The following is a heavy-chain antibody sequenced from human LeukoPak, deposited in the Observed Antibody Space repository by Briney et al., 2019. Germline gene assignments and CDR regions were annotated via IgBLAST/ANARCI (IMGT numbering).Heavy chain of an antibody. J-gene: IGHJ4*02. D-gene: IGHD4-17*01. Sequence: GGSLRLSCAASGFTFSSYAMHWDRQAPGKGLEYVSAISSNGGSTYYANSVKGRFTISRDNSKNTLFLQMGSLRAEDMAVYYCARAPTVTNLYYFDYWGQGTLVTVSS. V-gene: IGHV3-64*01. CDR1: GFTFSSYA. CDR3: ARAPTVTNLYYFDY. CDR2: ISSNGGST.